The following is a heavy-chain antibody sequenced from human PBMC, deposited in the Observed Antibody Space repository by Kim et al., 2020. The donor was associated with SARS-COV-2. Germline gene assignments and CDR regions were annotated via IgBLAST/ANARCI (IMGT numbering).Heavy chain of an antibody. J-gene: IGHJ5*02. D-gene: IGHD2-21*02. CDR1: GGSISSYY. V-gene: IGHV4-59*13. CDR2: IYYSGST. Sequence: SETLSLTCTVSGGSISSYYWSWIRQPPGKGLEWIGYIYYSGSTNYNPSLKSRVTISVDTSKNQFSLKLSSVTAADTAVYYCAGAYCGGDCYSIDPWGQGTLVTVSS. CDR3: AGAYCGGDCYSIDP.